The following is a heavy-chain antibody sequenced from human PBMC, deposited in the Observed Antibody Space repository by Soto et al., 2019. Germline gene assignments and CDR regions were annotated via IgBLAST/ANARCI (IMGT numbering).Heavy chain of an antibody. Sequence: QVQLVQSGAEVKKPGSSVKVSCKASGGTFSSYAISWVRQAPGQGLEWMGGISPIVGTENYAQKFKGRVTITADESTSTAYMELSSLRSEDTAVYYCARGIAGGPHYAPRFYGMDVWGQGTTVTVSS. D-gene: IGHD2-2*01. CDR2: ISPIVGTE. CDR3: ARGIAGGPHYAPRFYGMDV. V-gene: IGHV1-69*01. J-gene: IGHJ6*02. CDR1: GGTFSSYA.